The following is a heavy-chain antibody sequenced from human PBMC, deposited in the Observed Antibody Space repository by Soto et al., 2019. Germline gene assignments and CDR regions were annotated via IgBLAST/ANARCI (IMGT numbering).Heavy chain of an antibody. Sequence: QVQLVQSGAEVKKPGSSVKVSCKASGGTFSSYAISWVRQAPGQGLEWMGGINPIFGTANYAQKFQGRVTNTADEXTSPAYMGLSSLRFDDPAGYYCAGEYCSGGSCLDYWGQGTLVTVSS. D-gene: IGHD2-15*01. V-gene: IGHV1-69*12. CDR2: INPIFGTA. CDR1: GGTFSSYA. J-gene: IGHJ4*02. CDR3: AGEYCSGGSCLDY.